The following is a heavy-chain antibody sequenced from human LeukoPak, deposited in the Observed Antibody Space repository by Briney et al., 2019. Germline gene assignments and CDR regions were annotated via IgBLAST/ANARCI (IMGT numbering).Heavy chain of an antibody. CDR3: AREGDCSGGSCPYWYFDL. J-gene: IGHJ2*01. D-gene: IGHD2-15*01. Sequence: ASVKVSCKASGGTFSSYAISWVRQAPGQGLEWMGGIIPIFGTADYAQKFQGRVTITADGSTSTAYMELSSLRSEDTAVYYCAREGDCSGGSCPYWYFDLWGRGTLVTVSS. CDR1: GGTFSSYA. V-gene: IGHV1-69*01. CDR2: IIPIFGTA.